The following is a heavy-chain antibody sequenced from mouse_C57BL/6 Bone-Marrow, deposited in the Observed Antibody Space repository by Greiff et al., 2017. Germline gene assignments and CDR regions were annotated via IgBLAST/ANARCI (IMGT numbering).Heavy chain of an antibody. CDR2: INPGSGGT. D-gene: IGHD2-4*01. J-gene: IGHJ4*01. CDR1: GYAFTNYL. CDR3: ARSGDYVYAMDY. V-gene: IGHV1-54*01. Sequence: QFQLQQSGAELVRPGTSVKVSCKASGYAFTNYLIEWVKQRPGQGLEWIGVINPGSGGTNYNEKFKGKATLTADKSSSTAYMQLSSLTSEDSAVYFCARSGDYVYAMDYWGQGTSVTVSS.